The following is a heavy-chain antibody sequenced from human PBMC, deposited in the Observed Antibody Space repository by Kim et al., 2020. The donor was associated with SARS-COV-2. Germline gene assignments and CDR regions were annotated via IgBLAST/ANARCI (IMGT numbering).Heavy chain of an antibody. D-gene: IGHD3-10*01. CDR3: VVRGVRKGYNDDGMDV. Sequence: SVKSRFTISRDDSKNTLYLQMNSLRAEDTAVYYWVVRGVRKGYNDDGMDVWGQGTTVTVSS. V-gene: IGHV3-30*07. J-gene: IGHJ6*02.